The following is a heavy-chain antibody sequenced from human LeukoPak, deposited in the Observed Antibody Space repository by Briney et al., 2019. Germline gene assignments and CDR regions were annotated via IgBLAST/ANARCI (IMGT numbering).Heavy chain of an antibody. CDR2: IFSSVKN. CDR1: GGSISSYS. Sequence: SETLSLTCSVSGGSISSYSWSWIRQPAGKGLDWIGRIFSSVKNKYNPSLKSLVIMSVDPSKNQFSLKLTSVTAADTAVYYCAREGGGFDYWGQGTLVTVSS. J-gene: IGHJ4*02. CDR3: AREGGGFDY. D-gene: IGHD3-16*01. V-gene: IGHV4-4*07.